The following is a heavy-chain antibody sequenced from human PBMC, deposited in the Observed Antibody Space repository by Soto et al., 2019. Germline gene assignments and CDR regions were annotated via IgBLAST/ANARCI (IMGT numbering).Heavy chain of an antibody. V-gene: IGHV3-33*01. CDR1: GFTFSSYG. J-gene: IGHJ5*02. CDR2: IWYDGSNK. Sequence: PGGSLRLSCAASGFTFSSYGMHWVRQAPGKGLEWVAVIWYDGSNKYYADSVKGRFTISRDNSKNSLYLQMNSLRAEDTAVYYCAREDSSSWLNWFDPWGQGTLVTVSS. D-gene: IGHD6-13*01. CDR3: AREDSSSWLNWFDP.